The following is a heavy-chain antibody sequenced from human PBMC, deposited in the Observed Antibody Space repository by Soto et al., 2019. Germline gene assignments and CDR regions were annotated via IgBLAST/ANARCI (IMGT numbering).Heavy chain of an antibody. J-gene: IGHJ5*02. CDR3: AKAGDYGDYEDWIDP. V-gene: IGHV1-69*02. CDR1: GGTVGSYT. CDR2: IIPIVGIV. D-gene: IGHD4-17*01. Sequence: QVHLVQSGAEVKKPGSSVKVSCKASGGTVGSYTISWVRQAPGQGLEWMGRIIPIVGIVNYAQKFQGRVTITADNSTSTAYMELSSLRSGDTAIYYCAKAGDYGDYEDWIDPWGQGTLGTVSS.